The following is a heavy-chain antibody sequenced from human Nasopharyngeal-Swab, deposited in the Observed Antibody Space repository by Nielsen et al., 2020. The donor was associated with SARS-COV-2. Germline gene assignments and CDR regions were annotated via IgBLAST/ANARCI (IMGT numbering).Heavy chain of an antibody. V-gene: IGHV7-4-1*02. CDR3: ARGHDTSDY. Sequence: WVSQAPGQGLEWMGWINTNTGNPTYAQGFTGRFVFSLDTSVSTAYLQISSLKAEDTAVYYCARGHDTSDYWGQGTLVTVSS. J-gene: IGHJ4*02. CDR2: INTNTGNP. D-gene: IGHD3-9*01.